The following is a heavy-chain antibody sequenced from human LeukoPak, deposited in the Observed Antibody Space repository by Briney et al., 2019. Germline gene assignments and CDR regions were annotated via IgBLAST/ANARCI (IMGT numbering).Heavy chain of an antibody. V-gene: IGHV1-18*01. CDR1: GYTFTSYG. Sequence: ASVKVSCKASGYTFTSYGISWVRQAPGQGLEWMGWISAYNGNTNYAQKLQGRVTMTTDTSTSTAYMELRSLRSDDKAVYYCARDILQYCSSTSCSLINFDYWGQGTLVTVSS. J-gene: IGHJ4*02. CDR2: ISAYNGNT. D-gene: IGHD2-2*01. CDR3: ARDILQYCSSTSCSLINFDY.